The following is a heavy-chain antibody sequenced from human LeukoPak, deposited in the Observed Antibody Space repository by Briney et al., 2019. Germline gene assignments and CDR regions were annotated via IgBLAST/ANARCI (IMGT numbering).Heavy chain of an antibody. CDR2: ISGSGGST. CDR3: AKENIASAGTDY. Sequence: GGSLRLSCAASGFTFSNCAMTWVRQPPGKGLEWASLISGSGGSTYYADSVKGRFTISRDNSKNTLYLQMNNLRAEDTALYYCAKENIASAGTDYWGQGTLVTVSS. CDR1: GFTFSNCA. V-gene: IGHV3-23*01. J-gene: IGHJ4*02. D-gene: IGHD6-13*01.